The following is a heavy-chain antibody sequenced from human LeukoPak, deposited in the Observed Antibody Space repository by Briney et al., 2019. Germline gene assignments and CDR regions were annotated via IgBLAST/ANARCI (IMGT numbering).Heavy chain of an antibody. V-gene: IGHV3-23*01. Sequence: GGCLRLSCAASGFTFSSYAMSWVRQAPGKGLEWVSAISGSGGSTYYADPVKGRFTISRDNSKNTLYLQMNSLRAEDTAVYYCAKGDSSGLYYFDYWGQGTLVTVSS. J-gene: IGHJ4*02. CDR1: GFTFSSYA. CDR2: ISGSGGST. D-gene: IGHD6-19*01. CDR3: AKGDSSGLYYFDY.